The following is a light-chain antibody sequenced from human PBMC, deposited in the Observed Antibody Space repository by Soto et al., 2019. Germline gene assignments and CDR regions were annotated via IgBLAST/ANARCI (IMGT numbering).Light chain of an antibody. CDR1: SSDVGGYNY. J-gene: IGLJ1*01. V-gene: IGLV2-14*01. Sequence: QSALTQPASVSGSPGQSITISCTGTSSDVGGYNYVSWYQQHPGQAPKLMIYDVSNRPSGVSNRFSGSKSGNTASLTISGLQAEDEADYYCSSYTSSSTLVGTGTKVTVL. CDR2: DVS. CDR3: SSYTSSSTL.